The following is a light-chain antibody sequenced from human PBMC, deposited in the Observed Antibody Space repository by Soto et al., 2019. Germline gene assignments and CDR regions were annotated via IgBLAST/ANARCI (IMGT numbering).Light chain of an antibody. CDR2: GVS. V-gene: IGKV3-20*01. CDR3: QEYGSSPST. J-gene: IGKJ1*01. Sequence: EIVLTQSPGTLSLSPGDRATLSCRASQSVSSSYLVWYQQKPGQPPRILIYGVSSRATGIPDRFSGSGSETDFTLTINRLEPEDFAVYYCQEYGSSPSTFGQGTKVEIK. CDR1: QSVSSSY.